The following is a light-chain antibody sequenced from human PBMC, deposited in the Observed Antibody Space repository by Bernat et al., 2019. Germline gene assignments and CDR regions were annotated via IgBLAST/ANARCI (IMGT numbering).Light chain of an antibody. CDR3: SSYAGSNNYVV. CDR1: SSDVGGYNY. J-gene: IGLJ2*01. V-gene: IGLV2-8*01. CDR2: EVS. Sequence: RPPSASGSPGQSVTISCTGTSSDVGGYNYVSWYQQHPGKAPKLMIYEVSKRPSGVPDRFSGSKSGNTASLTVSGLQAEDEADYYCSSYAGSNNYVVFGGGTKLTVL.